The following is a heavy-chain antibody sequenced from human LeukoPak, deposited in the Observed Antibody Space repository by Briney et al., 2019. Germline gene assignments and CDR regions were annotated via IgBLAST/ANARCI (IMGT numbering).Heavy chain of an antibody. V-gene: IGHV3-23*01. D-gene: IGHD1-26*01. J-gene: IGHJ6*02. Sequence: VQPGRSLRLSCAASGFTFSNYAMNWVRQAPGKGLEWVSLISSSGDNAYYADSVRGRFTISRDKSKNTVSLQMNSLRGEDTAVYYCAKDVRVGGGGMDVWGQGTPVTVSS. CDR1: GFTFSNYA. CDR3: AKDVRVGGGGMDV. CDR2: ISSSGDNA.